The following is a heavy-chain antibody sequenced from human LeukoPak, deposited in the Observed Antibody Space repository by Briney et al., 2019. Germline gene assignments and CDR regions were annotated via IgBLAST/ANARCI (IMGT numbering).Heavy chain of an antibody. Sequence: SETLSLTCAVSGGSISSSTWWGWVRQPPGKGLEWIGEIYHSGSTNYNPSLKSRVTISVDKSKNQFYLKLSSVTAADTAVYYCARNPGSDYPEWWGQGTLVTVSS. CDR2: IYHSGST. CDR1: GGSISSSTW. CDR3: ARNPGSDYPEW. V-gene: IGHV4-4*02. J-gene: IGHJ4*02. D-gene: IGHD4-17*01.